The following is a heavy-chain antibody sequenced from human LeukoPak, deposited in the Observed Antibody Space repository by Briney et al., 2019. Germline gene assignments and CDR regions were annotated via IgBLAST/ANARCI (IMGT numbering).Heavy chain of an antibody. J-gene: IGHJ1*01. Sequence: GGSLRLSCAASGFTFSSSAMSCVRQAPGKGLKWVSGISTSGGSTYYSDSVKGRFTISRDNFKNTVSLQLNSLRAEDTAMYYCAKDDDWGRFNHWGQGTLVTVSS. CDR2: ISTSGGST. CDR3: AKDDDWGRFNH. CDR1: GFTFSSSA. D-gene: IGHD3-16*01. V-gene: IGHV3-23*01.